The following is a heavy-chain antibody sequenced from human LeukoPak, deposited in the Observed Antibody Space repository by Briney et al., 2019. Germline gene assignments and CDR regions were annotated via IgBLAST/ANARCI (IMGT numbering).Heavy chain of an antibody. CDR3: ARGGSVQQKYYMDV. J-gene: IGHJ6*03. Sequence: ASVKVSCKASGGTFKSYAISWVRQAPRQGLEWMGGIIPIFATTNHAQKFQGRVTITTNESRTTAYMELSSLRSEDTAVYYCARGGSVQQKYYMDVWGKGTTVTVSS. V-gene: IGHV1-69*05. CDR2: IIPIFATT. CDR1: GGTFKSYA. D-gene: IGHD1-1*01.